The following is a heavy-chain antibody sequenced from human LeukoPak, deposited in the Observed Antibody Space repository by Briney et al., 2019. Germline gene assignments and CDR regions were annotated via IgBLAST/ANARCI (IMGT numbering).Heavy chain of an antibody. CDR1: GGTFSRYT. Sequence: SVKVSCKASGGTFSRYTISWVRQAPGQGLEWMGGIIPMFGTANYAQKFQGRVTITTDESTSTAYMELSSLRSEDTAVYYCARGAPEYYFDYWGQGTLVTVSS. V-gene: IGHV1-69*05. CDR2: IIPMFGTA. J-gene: IGHJ4*02. CDR3: ARGAPEYYFDY.